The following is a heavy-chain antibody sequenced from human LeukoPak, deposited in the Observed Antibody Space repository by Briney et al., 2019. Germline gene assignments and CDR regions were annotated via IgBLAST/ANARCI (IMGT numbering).Heavy chain of an antibody. J-gene: IGHJ4*02. CDR1: GYTFSSYD. CDR3: TRGWDY. CDR2: MNPNSDDT. Sequence: ASVKVSCKASGYTFSSYDINWVRQAPGQGLEWMGWMNPNSDDTGYAQKFQGRLTMTRNTSITTAYMEFSSLGSEDPAVYFCTRGWDYWGQGTLVTVSS. V-gene: IGHV1-8*01.